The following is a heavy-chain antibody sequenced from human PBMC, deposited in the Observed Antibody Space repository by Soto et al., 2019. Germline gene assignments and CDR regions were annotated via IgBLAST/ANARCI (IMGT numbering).Heavy chain of an antibody. CDR3: VREGGENWFDP. CDR2: IYYSGST. J-gene: IGHJ5*02. V-gene: IGHV4-30-4*01. CDR1: GGSISSGDYY. Sequence: SETLSLTCTVSGGSISSGDYYWSWIRQPPGKGLEWIGYIYYSGSTFYNPSLKNRVTISLDTSKIQFSLKLSSVTAADMAVYYCVREGGENWFDPWGQGTLVTVSS. D-gene: IGHD3-16*01.